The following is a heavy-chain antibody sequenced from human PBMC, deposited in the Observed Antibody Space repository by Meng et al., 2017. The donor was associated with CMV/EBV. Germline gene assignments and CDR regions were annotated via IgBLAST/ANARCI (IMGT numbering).Heavy chain of an antibody. J-gene: IGHJ5*02. Sequence: GESLKISCKGSGFTLSNHWLGWVRQMPGRGLECMGIIYPGDSETKYSPSFQGQVTMSADTSINTAYLQWSSLKASDTAMYYCARRGGIYSGYDNNWFDPWGQGTLVTVSS. D-gene: IGHD5-12*01. CDR3: ARRGGIYSGYDNNWFDP. V-gene: IGHV5-51*01. CDR2: IYPGDSET. CDR1: GFTLSNHW.